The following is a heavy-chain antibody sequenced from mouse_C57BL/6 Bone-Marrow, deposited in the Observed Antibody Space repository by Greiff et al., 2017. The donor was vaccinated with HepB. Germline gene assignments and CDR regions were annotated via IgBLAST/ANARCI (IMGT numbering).Heavy chain of an antibody. CDR1: GFTISSYA. J-gene: IGHJ3*01. CDR3: GRVGSIGLMAWFAY. CDR2: ISDGGSYT. Sequence: EVMLVESGGGLVKPGGSLKLSCAASGFTISSYAMSWVRQTPEKRLEWVATISDGGSYTYYPDNVKGRFTISRDNAKNNLYLQMSHLKSEDTAMYYCGRVGSIGLMAWFAYWGQGTLVTVSA. V-gene: IGHV5-4*03. D-gene: IGHD2-14*01.